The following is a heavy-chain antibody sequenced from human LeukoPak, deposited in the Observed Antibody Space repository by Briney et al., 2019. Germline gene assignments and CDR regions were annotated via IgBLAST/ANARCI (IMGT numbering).Heavy chain of an antibody. D-gene: IGHD3-3*01. Sequence: PGGSLRLSCAASGFTFSSYWMSWVRQAPGKGLEWVANIKQDRSEKYYVDSVKGRFTISRDNAKNSLYLQMNSLRAEDTAVYYCAKNDFWSGYPYYYYYMDVWGKGTTVTVSS. J-gene: IGHJ6*03. CDR1: GFTFSSYW. CDR3: AKNDFWSGYPYYYYYMDV. V-gene: IGHV3-7*01. CDR2: IKQDRSEK.